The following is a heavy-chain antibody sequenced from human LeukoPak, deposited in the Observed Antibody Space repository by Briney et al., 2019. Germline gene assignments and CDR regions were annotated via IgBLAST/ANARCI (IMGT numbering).Heavy chain of an antibody. J-gene: IGHJ6*02. CDR1: GYSFTSYW. Sequence: GESLKISCKGSGYSFTSYWIGWVRQMPGKGLEWMGIIYPGDSDTRYSPSFQGQVTISADKSISTAYLQWSSLKASDTAMYYCARTDYYDSSGYRQNYYYYGMDVWGQGTTVTVSS. V-gene: IGHV5-51*01. D-gene: IGHD3-22*01. CDR3: ARTDYYDSSGYRQNYYYYGMDV. CDR2: IYPGDSDT.